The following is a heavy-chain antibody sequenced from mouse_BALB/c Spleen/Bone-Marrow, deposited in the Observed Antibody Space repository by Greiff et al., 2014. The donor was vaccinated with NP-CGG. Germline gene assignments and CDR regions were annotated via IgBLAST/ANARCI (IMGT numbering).Heavy chain of an antibody. CDR3: ARRYDYDGAWFAY. CDR1: GFSLTSYG. Sequence: VKLMESGPGLVQPSQSLSITCTVSGFSLTSYGVHWVRQPPGKGLEWLGVIWSGGSTDYNAAFISRLSISKDNSKSQVFFKMNSLQADDTAIYYCARRYDYDGAWFAYWGQGTLGTVSA. D-gene: IGHD2-4*01. J-gene: IGHJ3*01. CDR2: IWSGGST. V-gene: IGHV2-4*02.